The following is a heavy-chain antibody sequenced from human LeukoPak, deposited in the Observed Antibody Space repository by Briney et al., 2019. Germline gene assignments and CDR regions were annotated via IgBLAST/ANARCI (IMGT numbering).Heavy chain of an antibody. CDR2: IIPIFGTA. J-gene: IGHJ4*02. CDR1: RGTFSSYA. CDR3: ARFGRRDGYNYFDY. Sequence: ASVKVSCKASRGTFSSYAISWVRQAPGQGLEWMGGIIPIFGTANYAQKFQGRVTITADESTSTAYMELSSLRSEDTAVYYCARFGRRDGYNYFDYWGQGTLVTVSS. D-gene: IGHD5-24*01. V-gene: IGHV1-69*13.